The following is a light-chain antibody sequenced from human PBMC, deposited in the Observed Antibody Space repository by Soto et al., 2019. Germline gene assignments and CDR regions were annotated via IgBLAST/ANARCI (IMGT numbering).Light chain of an antibody. CDR1: QGISNY. CDR3: QKYNSART. J-gene: IGKJ1*01. Sequence: DIQMTQSPSSLSASVGDRVTITCRASQGISNYLAWYQQKPGKVPKLQIYAASTLQSRVPSRFSGSGSGTDFTLTISSVQPEDVATYFCQKYNSARTFGQGTKVEIK. CDR2: AAS. V-gene: IGKV1-27*01.